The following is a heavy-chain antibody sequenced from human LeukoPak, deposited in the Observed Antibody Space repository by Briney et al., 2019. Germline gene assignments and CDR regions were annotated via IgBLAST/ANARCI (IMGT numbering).Heavy chain of an antibody. CDR3: ARDFDY. Sequence: GGSLRLSCAATGFTFSRFWISWVRQAPGKGLEWVANIKEDGSEKNYVDSVKGRFTISRDNAKNSLYLQMNGLRAEDTAVYYCARDFDYWGQGTLVTVSS. V-gene: IGHV3-7*01. CDR1: GFTFSRFW. J-gene: IGHJ4*02. CDR2: IKEDGSEK.